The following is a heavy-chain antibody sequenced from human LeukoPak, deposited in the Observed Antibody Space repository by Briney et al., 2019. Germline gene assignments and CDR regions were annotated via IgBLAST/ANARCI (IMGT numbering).Heavy chain of an antibody. CDR1: GYTFPNYD. CDR3: ARSLSLVRGVIHYFDN. CDR2: MNPDIGNT. J-gene: IGHJ4*02. V-gene: IGHV1-8*01. Sequence: ASVKVSCKASGYTFPNYDINWVRQATGQGLEWMGWMNPDIGNTAYVQKFQGRVTMTRNTSISTAYMELSSLRSEDTAVYYCARSLSLVRGVIHYFDNWGQGILVTVSS. D-gene: IGHD3-10*01.